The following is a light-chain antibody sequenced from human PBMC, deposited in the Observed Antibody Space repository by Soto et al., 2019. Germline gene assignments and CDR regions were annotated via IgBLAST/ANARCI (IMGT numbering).Light chain of an antibody. CDR1: ISDVGSYNY. J-gene: IGLJ1*01. CDR3: GSYTTSSNYV. Sequence: QSVLTQPASVFGSPGQSITISCTGTISDVGSYNYVSWYQQYPGKAPKLMIYDVSTRPSGVSDRFSGSKSGNTASLTISGLRAEDEADYYCGSYTTSSNYVFGTGTKVTVL. CDR2: DVS. V-gene: IGLV2-14*03.